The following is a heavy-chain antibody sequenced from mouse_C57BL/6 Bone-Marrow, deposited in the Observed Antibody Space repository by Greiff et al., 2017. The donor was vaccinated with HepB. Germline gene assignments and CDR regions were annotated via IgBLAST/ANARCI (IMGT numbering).Heavy chain of an antibody. CDR2: IDPDNGDT. CDR1: GFNITDDY. V-gene: IGHV14-4*01. CDR3: AICGEIAY. D-gene: IGHD2-13*01. J-gene: IGHJ3*01. Sequence: EVQLQQSGAELVRPGASVKLSCTASGFNITDDYMHWVRQIPEQGLEWIGWIDPDNGDTEYASKIQGKATITADTSSNTVYLQLSSLTSEDTAVYYCAICGEIAYWGQGTLVTVSA.